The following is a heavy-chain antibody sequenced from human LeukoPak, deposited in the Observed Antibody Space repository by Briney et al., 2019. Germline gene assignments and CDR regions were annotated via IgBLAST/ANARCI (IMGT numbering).Heavy chain of an antibody. Sequence: PGGSLRLSCAASGFTFSSYAMSWVRQAPGKGLEWVSAISSTGGNTYYADSVKGRFTISRDNSKNTLYLQTNSLRADDTAVYYCAKDFSLGSHNWFDPWGQGTLVTVSS. CDR1: GFTFSSYA. V-gene: IGHV3-23*01. CDR3: AKDFSLGSHNWFDP. CDR2: ISSTGGNT. D-gene: IGHD3-10*01. J-gene: IGHJ5*02.